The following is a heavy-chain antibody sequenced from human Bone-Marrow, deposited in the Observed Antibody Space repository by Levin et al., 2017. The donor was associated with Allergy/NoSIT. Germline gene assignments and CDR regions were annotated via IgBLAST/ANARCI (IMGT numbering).Heavy chain of an antibody. D-gene: IGHD2-21*01. V-gene: IGHV3-23*01. CDR1: GFRFSDYV. Sequence: ESLKISCAASGFRFSDYVMNWVRQAPGKGLEWVSVISGNGDNTYYADSVKGRFTISRDTSKSTLYLQMNSLSAEDTAIYYCVRTPGAIVVTPYFDYWGQGTLVTVSS. CDR2: ISGNGDNT. J-gene: IGHJ4*02. CDR3: VRTPGAIVVTPYFDY.